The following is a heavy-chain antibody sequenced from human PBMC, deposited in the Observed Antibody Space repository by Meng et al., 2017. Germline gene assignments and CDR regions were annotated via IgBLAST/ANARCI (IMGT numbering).Heavy chain of an antibody. V-gene: IGHV4-61*01. D-gene: IGHD3-3*01. CDR2: IYYSGST. Sequence: SETLSLTCTVSGGSVSSGSYYWSWIRQPPGKGLEWIGYIYYSGSTNYNPSLKRRVTTSVDTSKNQLSLKLSSVTAADTAVYYCARFRVVPSLGRVFDIWGQGTMVTVSS. J-gene: IGHJ3*02. CDR1: GGSVSSGSYY. CDR3: ARFRVVPSLGRVFDI.